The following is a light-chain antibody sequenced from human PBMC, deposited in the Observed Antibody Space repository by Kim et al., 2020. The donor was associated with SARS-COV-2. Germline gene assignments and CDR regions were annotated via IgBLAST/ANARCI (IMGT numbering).Light chain of an antibody. Sequence: PGGNVQHHCGLICGSVPSTYYPSWYRQTPGQAPRTLIYNPNPRSSGVPDRFSGSILGNKAALTITGAQADDESDYYCVLYIGNGKVFGGGTQLTVL. V-gene: IGLV8-61*01. J-gene: IGLJ3*02. CDR3: VLYIGNGKV. CDR1: CGSVPSTYY. CDR2: NPN.